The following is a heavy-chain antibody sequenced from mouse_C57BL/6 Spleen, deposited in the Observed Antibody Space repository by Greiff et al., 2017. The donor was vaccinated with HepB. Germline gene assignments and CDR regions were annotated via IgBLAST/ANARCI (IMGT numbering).Heavy chain of an antibody. V-gene: IGHV1-69*01. J-gene: IGHJ2*01. Sequence: QVQLQQPGAELVMPGASVKLSCKASGYTFTSYWMHWVKQRPGQGLEWIGEIDPSDSYTNYTPKFKGKSTLTVDKSSSTAYMQLSSLTSEDPAVYYCVREGCDKDYFDYWGQGTTLTVSS. CDR1: GYTFTSYW. CDR2: IDPSDSYT. CDR3: VREGCDKDYFDY.